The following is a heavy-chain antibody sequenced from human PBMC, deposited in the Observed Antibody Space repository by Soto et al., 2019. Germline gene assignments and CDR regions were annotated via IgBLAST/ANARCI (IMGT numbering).Heavy chain of an antibody. V-gene: IGHV3-33*01. CDR1: GFTFSSYG. Sequence: GGSLRLSCAASGFTFSSYGMHWVRQAPGKGLEWVAVIWYDGSNKYYADSVKGRFTISRDNSKNTLYLQMNSLRAEDTAVYYCARDSAAAGTPDYYYYGMDVWGQGTTVTVSS. D-gene: IGHD6-13*01. CDR3: ARDSAAAGTPDYYYYGMDV. CDR2: IWYDGSNK. J-gene: IGHJ6*02.